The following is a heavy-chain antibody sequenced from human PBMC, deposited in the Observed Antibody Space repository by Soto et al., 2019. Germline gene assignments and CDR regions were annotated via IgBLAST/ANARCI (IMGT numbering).Heavy chain of an antibody. V-gene: IGHV3-15*07. CDR1: GFTFSNAG. J-gene: IGHJ3*02. Sequence: GGSLRLSCAASGFTFSNAGRNWVRQAPGKGLEWVGRIKSKTDGGTTDYAAPVKGRFTISRDDSKNTLYLQMNSLKTEDTAVYYCTTDPKDYYDSSGYQDAFDIWGQGTMVTVSS. CDR3: TTDPKDYYDSSGYQDAFDI. D-gene: IGHD3-22*01. CDR2: IKSKTDGGTT.